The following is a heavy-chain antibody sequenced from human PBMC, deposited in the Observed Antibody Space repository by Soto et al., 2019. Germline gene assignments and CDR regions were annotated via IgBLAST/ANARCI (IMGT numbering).Heavy chain of an antibody. J-gene: IGHJ6*02. CDR1: GYTFTGYY. D-gene: IGHD5-12*01. Sequence: ASVKVSCKASGYTFTGYYMHWVRQAPGQGLEWMGWINPNSGGTNYAQKLQGWVTMTTDTSISTAYMELRRLRSDDTAVYYCARALGYSGYAGMDVWGQGTTVTVSS. V-gene: IGHV1-2*04. CDR3: ARALGYSGYAGMDV. CDR2: INPNSGGT.